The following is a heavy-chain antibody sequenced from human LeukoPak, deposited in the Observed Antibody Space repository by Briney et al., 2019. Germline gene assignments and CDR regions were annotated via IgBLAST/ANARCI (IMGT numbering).Heavy chain of an antibody. J-gene: IGHJ3*02. V-gene: IGHV3-48*02. CDR2: ISSSSSTL. CDR1: GFTFSSYS. CDR3: ARDGRPFDI. Sequence: PGGSLRLSCAASGFTFSSYSMSWVRQAPGKGLEWVAYISSSSSTLHYADPVKGRFTISRDNAKNSLYLRMNSLRDEDTAVYYCARDGRPFDIWGQGTMVTVSS.